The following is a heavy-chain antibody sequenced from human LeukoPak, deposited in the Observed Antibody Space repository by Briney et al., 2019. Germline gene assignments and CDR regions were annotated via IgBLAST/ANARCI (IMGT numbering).Heavy chain of an antibody. CDR3: ARSYSSSWYGGYMDV. CDR2: INSDGSST. Sequence: GGSLRLSCAASGFTFSSYWMHWVRQAPGKGLVWVSRINSDGSSTSYADSVKGRFTISRDNAKNTLYLQMNSLRAEDTAVYYCARSYSSSWYGGYMDVWGKGTTVTVS. CDR1: GFTFSSYW. V-gene: IGHV3-74*01. D-gene: IGHD6-13*01. J-gene: IGHJ6*03.